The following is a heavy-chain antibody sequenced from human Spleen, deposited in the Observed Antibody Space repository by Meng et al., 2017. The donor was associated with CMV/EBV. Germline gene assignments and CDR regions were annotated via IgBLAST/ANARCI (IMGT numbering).Heavy chain of an antibody. J-gene: IGHJ3*02. CDR3: AKDGDYYDSSGYPRDAFDI. Sequence: GESLKISCAASGFTFSSYAMSWVRQAPGKGLEWVSAISSSGGSTYYADSVKGRFTISRDNSKNTLYLQMNSLRAEDTAVYYCAKDGDYYDSSGYPRDAFDIWGQGTMVTVSS. V-gene: IGHV3-23*01. CDR2: ISSSGGST. D-gene: IGHD3-22*01. CDR1: GFTFSSYA.